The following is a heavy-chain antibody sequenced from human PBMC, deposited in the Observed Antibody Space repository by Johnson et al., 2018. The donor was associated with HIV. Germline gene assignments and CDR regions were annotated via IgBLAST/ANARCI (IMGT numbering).Heavy chain of an antibody. CDR2: IKRDGTTT. CDR3: AREGVSPANAFDI. V-gene: IGHV3-74*01. J-gene: IGHJ3*02. Sequence: VQLVESGGGLVQPGGSLRLSCAASGFTFSNYWMHWVRQAPGKGLVWVSRIKRDGTTTGYADSVKGRFTISIDNAKNSLYLQMNSLRAEDTALYYCAREGVSPANAFDIWGQGTLVTVSS. CDR1: GFTFSNYW. D-gene: IGHD5/OR15-5a*01.